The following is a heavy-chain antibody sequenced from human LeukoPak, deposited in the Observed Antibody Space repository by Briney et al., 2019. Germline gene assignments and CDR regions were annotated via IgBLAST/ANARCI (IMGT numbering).Heavy chain of an antibody. V-gene: IGHV3-53*01. J-gene: IGHJ4*02. CDR3: ARDAYYDSSGYSLY. CDR2: IYSGGST. D-gene: IGHD3-22*01. Sequence: GGSLRLSCAASGFTVSSNYMSWVRQAPGKGLEWVSVIYSGGSTYYADSVKGRFTISRHNSKNTLYLQMNSLRAEDTAVYYCARDAYYDSSGYSLYWGQGTLVTVSS. CDR1: GFTVSSNY.